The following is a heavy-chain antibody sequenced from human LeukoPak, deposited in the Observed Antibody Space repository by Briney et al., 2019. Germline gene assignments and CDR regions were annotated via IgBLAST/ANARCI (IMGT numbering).Heavy chain of an antibody. V-gene: IGHV3-11*06. J-gene: IGHJ4*02. CDR2: ISSSSSYT. CDR3: ARDRWYGEYSGKYYFDY. D-gene: IGHD4-17*01. CDR1: GFTFSDYY. Sequence: GGSLRLSCAASGFTFSDYYMSWTRQAPGKGLEWVSYISSSSSYTNYADSVKGRFTISTDNAKNSRYLQMNSLRAEDTAVYYCARDRWYGEYSGKYYFDYWGQGTLVTVSS.